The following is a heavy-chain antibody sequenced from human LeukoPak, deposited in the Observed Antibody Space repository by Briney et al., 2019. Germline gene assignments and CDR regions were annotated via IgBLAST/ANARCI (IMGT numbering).Heavy chain of an antibody. CDR3: ARVRQRRKLDSYYYYYMDV. CDR2: ISGSGGST. Sequence: GGSLRLSCAASGFTFSSYAMSWVRQAPGKGLEWVSAISGSGGSTYYADSVKGRFTISRDNSKNTLYLQMNSLRAEDTAVYYCARVRQRRKLDSYYYYYMDVWGKGTTVTVSS. V-gene: IGHV3-23*01. D-gene: IGHD1-1*01. CDR1: GFTFSSYA. J-gene: IGHJ6*03.